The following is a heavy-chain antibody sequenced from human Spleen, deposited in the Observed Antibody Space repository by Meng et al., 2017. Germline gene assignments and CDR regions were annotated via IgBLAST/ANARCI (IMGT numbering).Heavy chain of an antibody. Sequence: QVQLKGSGPGLVNPSGTLSLTCAASGGSISSSNWWSWVRQPPGKGLEWIGDIYHSGTTNYNPSLKSRVTISVDKSKNQFSLKLTSVTAADTAVYYCASSLLISGGSGSYLYWGQGTLVTVSS. CDR3: ASSLLISGGSGSYLY. J-gene: IGHJ4*02. CDR1: GGSISSSNW. V-gene: IGHV4-4*02. CDR2: IYHSGTT. D-gene: IGHD3-10*01.